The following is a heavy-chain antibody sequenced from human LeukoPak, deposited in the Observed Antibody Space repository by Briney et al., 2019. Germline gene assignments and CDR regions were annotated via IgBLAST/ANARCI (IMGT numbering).Heavy chain of an antibody. D-gene: IGHD3-10*01. CDR3: AKEVTAWFGESFDY. Sequence: GGSLRLSCAASGFTFSSYGMHWVRQAPGKGLEWVAVISYDGSNKYYADSVKGRFTISRGNSKNTLYLQMNSLRAEDTAVYYCAKEVTAWFGESFDYWGQGTLVTVSS. CDR2: ISYDGSNK. CDR1: GFTFSSYG. J-gene: IGHJ4*02. V-gene: IGHV3-30*18.